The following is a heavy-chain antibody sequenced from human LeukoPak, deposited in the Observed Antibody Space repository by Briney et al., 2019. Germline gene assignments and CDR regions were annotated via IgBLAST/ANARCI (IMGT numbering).Heavy chain of an antibody. J-gene: IGHJ4*02. CDR2: ICPDGTVT. CDR3: VRDFRSADY. Sequence: GGSLRLSCAASGFSFSTYCMHWVRQAPRKGPMWVSRICPDGTVTNYADSVKARFSISRDNARNTVYPQMNSLRAEDTAVYYCVRDFRSADYWGQGTLVTVSS. CDR1: GFSFSTYC. V-gene: IGHV3-74*01.